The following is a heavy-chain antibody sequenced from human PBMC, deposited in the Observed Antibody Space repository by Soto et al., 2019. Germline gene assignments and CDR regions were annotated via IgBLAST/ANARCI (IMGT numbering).Heavy chain of an antibody. CDR2: IIPIFGTA. CDR3: ERTGGSYYFAY. CDR1: AGTFSSYA. J-gene: IGHJ4*02. Sequence: QVQLVQSGAEVKKPGSSVKVSCKASAGTFSSYAISWVRQAPGQGLEWMGGIIPIFGTANYAQKFQGRVMITADEATSTVYMELSTLRSEDTAVYYCERTGGSYYFAYWGQGTLVTVSS. V-gene: IGHV1-69*01. D-gene: IGHD1-26*01.